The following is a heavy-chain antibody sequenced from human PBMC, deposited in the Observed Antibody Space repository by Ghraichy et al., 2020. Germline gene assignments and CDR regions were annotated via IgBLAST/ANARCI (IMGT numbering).Heavy chain of an antibody. CDR3: ARGGSAAAGTGYFFGMDV. CDR1: GFTFSDHY. V-gene: IGHV3-72*01. D-gene: IGHD6-13*01. CDR2: TRDKAKSYTT. J-gene: IGHJ6*02. Sequence: GSLRLSCAASGFTFSDHYIDWVRQAPGKGLEWVGRTRDKAKSYTTEYAASVKGRFTISRDDSKNSLYLQMNSLQTEDTAVYFCARGGSAAAGTGYFFGMDVWGQGTTVTVSS.